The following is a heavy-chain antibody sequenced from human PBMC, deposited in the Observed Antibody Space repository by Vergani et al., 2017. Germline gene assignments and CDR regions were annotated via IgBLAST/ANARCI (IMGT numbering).Heavy chain of an antibody. D-gene: IGHD6-19*01. Sequence: EVQLVESGGGLVKPGGSLRLSCAASGFTFSSYSMNWVRQAPGKGLEWVSSISSSGSTIYYADSVKGRFTISRDNAKNSLYLQMNSLRAEDTAVYYCAREKVEITERIAVAGTFPDYWGQGTLVTVSS. CDR3: AREKVEITERIAVAGTFPDY. V-gene: IGHV3-21*04. CDR2: ISSSGSTI. J-gene: IGHJ4*02. CDR1: GFTFSSYS.